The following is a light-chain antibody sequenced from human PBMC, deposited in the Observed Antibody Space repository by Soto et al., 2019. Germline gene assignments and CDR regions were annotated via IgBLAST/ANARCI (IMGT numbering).Light chain of an antibody. CDR3: QHYGSSQWTFGQWT. V-gene: IGKV3-15*01. Sequence: EIVMTQSPATLSVSPGERVTLSCRASQSVTSNLAWYQYTPGQSPRLLISGASSGATGLPSRFSGSGFGTDFTLTISRLEPEDSAVYFCQHYGSSQWTFGQWTFGQGTKVDIK. CDR1: QSVTSN. J-gene: IGKJ1*01. CDR2: GAS.